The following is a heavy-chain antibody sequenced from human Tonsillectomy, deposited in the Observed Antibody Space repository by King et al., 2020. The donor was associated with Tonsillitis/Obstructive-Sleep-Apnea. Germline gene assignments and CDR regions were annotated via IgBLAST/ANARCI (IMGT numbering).Heavy chain of an antibody. CDR3: ARHSGVPTMVRGVIYPAAFDI. D-gene: IGHD3-10*01. CDR1: GGSFSKYA. Sequence: VQLVQSGAEVKKPGSSVKVSCKASGGSFSKYAISWVRQAPGQGLEWMGGIIPGLGTVNYAQNFQGRVTITADESATTVYMELSSLRSEDTAVYYCARHSGVPTMVRGVIYPAAFDIWGQGTMVTVSS. CDR2: IIPGLGTV. J-gene: IGHJ3*02. V-gene: IGHV1-69*01.